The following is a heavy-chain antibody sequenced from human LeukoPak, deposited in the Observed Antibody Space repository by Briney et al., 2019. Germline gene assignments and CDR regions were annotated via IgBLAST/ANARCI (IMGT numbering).Heavy chain of an antibody. J-gene: IGHJ4*02. CDR3: ASLKYSYGNFDC. CDR1: GGSISSGGYY. Sequence: SETLSLTCTVSGGSISSGGYYWSWIRQHPGKGLEWIGSIYYSGSTDYSPSLKSRLTISVDTSKNQFSLRLSSVTAADTAVYYCASLKYSYGNFDCWGQGILVTVSS. D-gene: IGHD5-18*01. V-gene: IGHV4-31*03. CDR2: IYYSGST.